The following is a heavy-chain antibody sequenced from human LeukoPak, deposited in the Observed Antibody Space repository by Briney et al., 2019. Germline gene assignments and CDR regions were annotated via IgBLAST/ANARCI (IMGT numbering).Heavy chain of an antibody. J-gene: IGHJ5*02. V-gene: IGHV4-59*08. CDR2: VYYSGST. D-gene: IGHD5-18*01. CDR3: ARGRGYSYQNWFDP. CDR1: GGSISSYF. Sequence: SETLSLTCTVPGGSISSYFWNWIRQPPGKGLEWIGYVYYSGSTNFNPSLKSRVTISVDTSKNQFSLKLSSVTAADTAVYYCARGRGYSYQNWFDPWGQGTLVTVSS.